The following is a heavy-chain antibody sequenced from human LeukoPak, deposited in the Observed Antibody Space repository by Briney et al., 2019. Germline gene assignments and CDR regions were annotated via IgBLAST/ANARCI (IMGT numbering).Heavy chain of an antibody. D-gene: IGHD3-22*01. Sequence: MNWVRQAPGKGLEWLAYISSSSSPIYYADSVKGRFTISRDNAKNSLYLQMNSLRDEDTAVYYCATSGYPDYWGQGTLVTVSS. V-gene: IGHV3-48*02. CDR2: ISSSSSPI. J-gene: IGHJ4*02. CDR3: ATSGYPDY.